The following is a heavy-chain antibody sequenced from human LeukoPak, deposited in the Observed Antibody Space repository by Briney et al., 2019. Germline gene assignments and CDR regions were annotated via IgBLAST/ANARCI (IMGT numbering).Heavy chain of an antibody. D-gene: IGHD3-22*01. Sequence: GAAVKVSCKASGYTFTNYYIHWVRQAPGQGPEWMGIIHPRGGSARYAQRFQGRVSMTRDTSTSTVYMELSRLRSEDTAVYYCARHFVHYYDTSGNALDIWGQGTMVTV. CDR2: IHPRGGSA. V-gene: IGHV1-46*01. J-gene: IGHJ3*02. CDR3: ARHFVHYYDTSGNALDI. CDR1: GYTFTNYY.